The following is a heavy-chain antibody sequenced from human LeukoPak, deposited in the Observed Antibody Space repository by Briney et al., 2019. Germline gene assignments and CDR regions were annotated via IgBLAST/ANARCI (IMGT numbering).Heavy chain of an antibody. D-gene: IGHD3-10*01. J-gene: IGHJ5*02. CDR1: GGSISSYY. V-gene: IGHV4-59*01. CDR2: IYYSGNT. Sequence: SETLSLTCTVSGGSISSYYWSWIRQPPGKGLEWIGYIYYSGNTNYNPSLKSRVTISVDTSKNQFSLKLSSVTAADTAVYYCAREGGYGELSQGYNWFDPWGQGTLVTVSS. CDR3: AREGGYGELSQGYNWFDP.